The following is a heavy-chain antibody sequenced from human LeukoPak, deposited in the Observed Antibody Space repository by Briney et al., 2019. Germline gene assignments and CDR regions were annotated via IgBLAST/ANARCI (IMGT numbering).Heavy chain of an antibody. D-gene: IGHD2-2*01. J-gene: IGHJ4*02. CDR2: IYPGDSDT. V-gene: IGHV5-51*01. CDR3: ARRGGYCRSTSCFDY. Sequence: GESLKISCKGSGHTLTGSWIGWVRQMPGKGLEWMGIIYPGDSDTRYSPSFQGHVTISADKSISTAYLQWSSLKASDTATYYCARRGGYCRSTSCFDYWGQGTLVTVSS. CDR1: GHTLTGSW.